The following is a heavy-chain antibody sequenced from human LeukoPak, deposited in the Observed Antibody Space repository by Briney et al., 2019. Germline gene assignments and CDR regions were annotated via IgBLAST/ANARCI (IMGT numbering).Heavy chain of an antibody. CDR3: ARIQDMVRGVTDY. J-gene: IGHJ4*02. V-gene: IGHV1-69*05. CDR2: IIPIFGTA. Sequence: SVKVSCKASGGTFSSYAISWVRQAPGQGLEWIGRIIPIFGTANYAQKLQGRVTITTDESTSTAYMELSSLRSEDTAVYYCARIQDMVRGVTDYWGQGTLVTVSS. D-gene: IGHD3-10*01. CDR1: GGTFSSYA.